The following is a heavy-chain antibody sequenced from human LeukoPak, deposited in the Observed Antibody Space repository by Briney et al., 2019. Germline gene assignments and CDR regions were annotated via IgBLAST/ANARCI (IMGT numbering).Heavy chain of an antibody. CDR1: GFTVSSNY. CDR3: ARDGPYDSSGYFSESVDY. D-gene: IGHD3-22*01. J-gene: IGHJ4*02. Sequence: GGSLRLSCAASGFTVSSNYMSWVRQAPGKGLVWVSRINSDGSSTSYADSVKGRFTISRDNAKNTLYLQMNSLRAEDTAVYYCARDGPYDSSGYFSESVDYWGQGTLVTVSS. CDR2: INSDGSST. V-gene: IGHV3-74*01.